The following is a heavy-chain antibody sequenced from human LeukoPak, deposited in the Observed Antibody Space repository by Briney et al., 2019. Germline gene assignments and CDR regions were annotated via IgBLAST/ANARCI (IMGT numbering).Heavy chain of an antibody. V-gene: IGHV3-23*01. CDR1: GFTFSSYA. CDR2: IRGSGDTT. CDR3: AKDPSIGVVCVFDS. D-gene: IGHD6-19*01. Sequence: GGSLRLSCAASGFTFSSYAMNWVRQAPGKGLEWVSGIRGSGDTTYYADSVKGRRFTISRDNSKNTLYLQMNSLRAEDTAVYYCAKDPSIGVVCVFDSWGQGTLVTVSS. J-gene: IGHJ4*02.